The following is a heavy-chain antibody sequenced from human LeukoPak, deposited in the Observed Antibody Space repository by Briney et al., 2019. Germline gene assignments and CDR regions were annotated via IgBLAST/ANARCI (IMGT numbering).Heavy chain of an antibody. V-gene: IGHV3-21*01. Sequence: GRSLRLSCAASGFTFSSYSMNWVRQAPGKGLEWVSSISSSSSYIYYADSVKGRFTISRDNAKNSLYLQMNSLRAEDTAVYYCARYIRSFVVPAAIEFDYWGQGTLVTVSS. CDR2: ISSSSSYI. J-gene: IGHJ4*02. CDR1: GFTFSSYS. D-gene: IGHD2-2*01. CDR3: ARYIRSFVVPAAIEFDY.